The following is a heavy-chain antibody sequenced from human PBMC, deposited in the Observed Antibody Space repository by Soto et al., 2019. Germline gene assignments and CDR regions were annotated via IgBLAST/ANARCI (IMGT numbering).Heavy chain of an antibody. Sequence: QVQLQESGPGLVKPSETLSLSCTVSGGSISSYHWSWIRQTPGKGLEWIGYVHYSWGSTYNPSLKTRDATSLCASMNQFSLNLSCLSATEPAVFYCTRHGSRALHGLVDVWGQGTTVTVSS. J-gene: IGHJ6*02. CDR2: VHYSWGS. CDR1: GGSISSYH. CDR3: TRHGSRALHGLVDV. V-gene: IGHV4-59*08. D-gene: IGHD1-26*01.